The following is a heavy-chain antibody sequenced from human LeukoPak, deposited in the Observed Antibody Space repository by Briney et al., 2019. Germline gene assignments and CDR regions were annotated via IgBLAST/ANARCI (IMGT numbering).Heavy chain of an antibody. CDR1: GYTFTDYY. V-gene: IGHV1-2*02. D-gene: IGHD6-19*01. CDR2: IKPNSGGT. J-gene: IGHJ5*02. Sequence: ASVKVSCKASGYTFTDYYLHWVRQAPGQGLEWMGWIKPNSGGTNCAHKFQGRVTMTRDTSLNTAYVELNRLISDDTAVYYCAREPVTGTLNFFDPWGQGALVTVTS. CDR3: AREPVTGTLNFFDP.